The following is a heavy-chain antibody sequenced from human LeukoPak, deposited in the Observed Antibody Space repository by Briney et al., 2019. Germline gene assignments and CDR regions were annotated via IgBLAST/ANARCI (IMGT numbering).Heavy chain of an antibody. J-gene: IGHJ4*02. CDR3: AREEGYYDSSGYHLDY. V-gene: IGHV1-18*01. CDR1: GYTFTSYA. Sequence: ASVKVSCKASGYTFTSYAMHWVRQAPGQGLEWMGWISAYNGNTNYAQKLQGRVTMTTDTSTSTAYMELRSLRSDDTAVYYCAREEGYYDSSGYHLDYWGQGTLVTVSS. D-gene: IGHD3-22*01. CDR2: ISAYNGNT.